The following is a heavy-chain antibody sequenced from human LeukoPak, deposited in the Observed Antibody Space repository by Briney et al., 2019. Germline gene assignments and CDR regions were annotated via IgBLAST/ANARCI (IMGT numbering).Heavy chain of an antibody. CDR1: GGSISSYY. V-gene: IGHV4-59*01. CDR2: IYYSGST. CDR3: ARGYYYDSSGYLLGAPYFGY. Sequence: PSETLSLTCTVSGGSISSYYWSWIRQPPGKGLEWIGYIYYSGSTNYNPSLKSRVTISVDTSKNQFSLKLSSVTAADTAVYYCARGYYYDSSGYLLGAPYFGYWGQGTLVTVSS. D-gene: IGHD3-22*01. J-gene: IGHJ4*02.